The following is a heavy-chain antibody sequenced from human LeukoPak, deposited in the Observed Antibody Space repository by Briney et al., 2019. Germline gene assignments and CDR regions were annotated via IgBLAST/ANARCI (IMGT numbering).Heavy chain of an antibody. V-gene: IGHV4-34*01. CDR3: ARLSRDGYNWAFDI. Sequence: SETLSLTCAVYGGSFSVYYWSWIRQPPGKGLEWIGEINHSGSTNYNPSLKSRVTISVDTSKNQFSLKLSSVTAADTAVYYCARLSRDGYNWAFDIWGQGTMVTVSS. J-gene: IGHJ3*02. CDR1: GGSFSVYY. CDR2: INHSGST. D-gene: IGHD5-24*01.